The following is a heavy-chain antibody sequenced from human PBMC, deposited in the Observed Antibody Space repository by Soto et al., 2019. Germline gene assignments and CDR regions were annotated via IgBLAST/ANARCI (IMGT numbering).Heavy chain of an antibody. CDR3: AREGGGSPPVGNRFDP. V-gene: IGHV1-46*01. J-gene: IGHJ5*02. D-gene: IGHD1-26*01. CDR2: INPSGGST. Sequence: QVQLVQSGAEVKKPGASVKVSCKASGYTFTSYYMHWVRQAPGQGLEWMGIINPSGGSTSYAQKFQGRVTMTRDTSTSTVYMELSSLRSADTAVYYCAREGGGSPPVGNRFDPWGQGTLVTVSS. CDR1: GYTFTSYY.